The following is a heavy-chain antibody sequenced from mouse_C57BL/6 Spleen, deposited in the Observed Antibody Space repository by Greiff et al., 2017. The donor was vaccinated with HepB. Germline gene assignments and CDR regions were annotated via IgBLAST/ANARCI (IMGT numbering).Heavy chain of an antibody. CDR3: ARMDYYGSSYVGWYFDV. CDR1: GYTFTDYY. V-gene: IGHV1-26*01. CDR2: INPNNGGT. Sequence: EVQLQQSGPELVKPGASVKISCKASGYTFTDYYMNWVKQSHGKSLEWIGDINPNNGGTSYNQKFKGKATLTVDKSSSTAYMELRSLTSEDSAVYYCARMDYYGSSYVGWYFDVWGTGTTVTVSS. D-gene: IGHD1-1*01. J-gene: IGHJ1*03.